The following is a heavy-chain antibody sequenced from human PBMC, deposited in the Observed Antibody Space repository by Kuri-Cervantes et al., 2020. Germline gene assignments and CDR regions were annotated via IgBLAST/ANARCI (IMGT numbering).Heavy chain of an antibody. D-gene: IGHD6-25*01. Sequence: LSLTCAASGFTVSSNYMSWVRQAPGKGLEWVSVIYSGGSTYYADSVKGRFTISRDNSKNTLYLQMNSLRAGDTAVYYCARDALAGGFGYGMDVWGQGTTVTVSS. CDR1: GFTVSSNY. J-gene: IGHJ6*02. CDR3: ARDALAGGFGYGMDV. CDR2: IYSGGST. V-gene: IGHV3-53*05.